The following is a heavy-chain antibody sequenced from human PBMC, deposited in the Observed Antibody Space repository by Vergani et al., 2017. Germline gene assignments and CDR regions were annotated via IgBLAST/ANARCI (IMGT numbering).Heavy chain of an antibody. D-gene: IGHD6-13*01. CDR2: IYHSGST. J-gene: IGHJ3*02. CDR3: ARRPKVSYSSSWYPGVGAFDI. CDR1: GGSVSSGGYY. Sequence: QVQLQESGPGLVKPSETLSLTCTVSGGSVSSGGYYWGWIRQPPGKGLEWIGSIYHSGSTYYNPSLKSRVTISVDTSKNQFSLKLSSVTAADTAVYYCARRPKVSYSSSWYPGVGAFDIWGQGTMVTVSS. V-gene: IGHV4-39*07.